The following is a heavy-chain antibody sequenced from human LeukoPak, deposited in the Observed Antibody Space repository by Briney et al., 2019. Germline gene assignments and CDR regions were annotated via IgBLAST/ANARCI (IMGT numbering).Heavy chain of an antibody. Sequence: PGGSLRLSCAASGFTVSSNYMSWVRQAPGKGLEWVSVIYTGGTTNYADSVKGRFTSSRHISKNTLYLQMNSLRDEDTAVYYCASGSAAASYYLDYWGQGTLVTVSS. V-gene: IGHV3-53*04. CDR1: GFTVSSNY. CDR2: IYTGGTT. D-gene: IGHD6-13*01. CDR3: ASGSAAASYYLDY. J-gene: IGHJ4*02.